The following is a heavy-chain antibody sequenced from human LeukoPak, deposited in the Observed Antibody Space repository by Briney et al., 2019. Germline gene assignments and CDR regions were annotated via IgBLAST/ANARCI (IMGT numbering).Heavy chain of an antibody. CDR2: IYYSGST. V-gene: IGHV4-39*02. CDR3: ARDHDYYDSSGYFDY. D-gene: IGHD3-22*01. J-gene: IGHJ4*02. CDR1: GGSISSSSYY. Sequence: PSETLSLTCTVSGGSISSSSYYWGWIRQPPGKGLEWIGSIYYSGSTYYNPSLKSRVTISVDTSKNQFSLKLSSVTAADTAVYYCARDHDYYDSSGYFDYWGQGTLVTVSS.